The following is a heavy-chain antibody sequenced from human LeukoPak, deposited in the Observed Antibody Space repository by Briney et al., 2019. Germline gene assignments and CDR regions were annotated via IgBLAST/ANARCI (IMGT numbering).Heavy chain of an antibody. CDR2: VNPNSGGT. J-gene: IGHJ4*02. CDR3: ARVSDTVTTDY. D-gene: IGHD4-17*01. Sequence: ASVKVSCKASGYTFTGYYMHWVRQAPGQGLEWMGRVNPNSGGTNYAQKFQGRVTMTRDTSISTAYMELSRLRSDDTAVYYCARVSDTVTTDYWGQGTLVTVSS. V-gene: IGHV1-2*06. CDR1: GYTFTGYY.